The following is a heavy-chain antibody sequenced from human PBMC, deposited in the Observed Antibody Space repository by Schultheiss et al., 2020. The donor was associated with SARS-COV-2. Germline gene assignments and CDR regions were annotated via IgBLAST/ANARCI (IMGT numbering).Heavy chain of an antibody. CDR3: ARGQTYDFWSGYAPFDP. CDR1: GGSFSGYY. J-gene: IGHJ5*02. V-gene: IGHV4-34*01. CDR2: INHSGST. Sequence: SETLSLTCAVYGGSFSGYYWSWIRQPPGKGLEWIGEINHSGSTNYNPSLKSRVTISVDTSKNQFSLKLSSVTAADTAVYYCARGQTYDFWSGYAPFDPWGQGTLVTVSS. D-gene: IGHD3-3*01.